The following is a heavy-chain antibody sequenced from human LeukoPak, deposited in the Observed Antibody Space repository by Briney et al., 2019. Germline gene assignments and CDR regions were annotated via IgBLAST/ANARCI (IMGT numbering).Heavy chain of an antibody. Sequence: ASVKVSCKASGYTFTSYDINWVRQATGQGLEWMGWMNPNSGNTGYAQKFQGRVTITRNTSISAAYMELSSLRSADTAVYYCARDGARAAAGRGVFDYWGQGTLVTVSS. J-gene: IGHJ4*02. D-gene: IGHD6-13*01. CDR2: MNPNSGNT. CDR1: GYTFTSYD. V-gene: IGHV1-8*03. CDR3: ARDGARAAAGRGVFDY.